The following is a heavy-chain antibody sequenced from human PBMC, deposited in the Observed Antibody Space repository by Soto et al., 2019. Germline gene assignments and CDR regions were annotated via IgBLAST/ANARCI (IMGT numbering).Heavy chain of an antibody. D-gene: IGHD1-26*01. V-gene: IGHV5-51*01. CDR1: GYSFTSYW. CDR2: IYPGDSDT. CDR3: ARQTAPVGATTYYYGMDV. J-gene: IGHJ6*02. Sequence: GESLKISCKGSGYSFTSYWIGWVRQMPGKGLEWMGIIYPGDSDTRYSPSFQGQVTISADKSISTAHLQWSSLKASDTAMYYCARQTAPVGATTYYYGMDVWGQGTTVTVSS.